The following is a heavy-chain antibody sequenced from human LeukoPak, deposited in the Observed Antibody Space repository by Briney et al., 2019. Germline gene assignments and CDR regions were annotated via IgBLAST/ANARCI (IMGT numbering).Heavy chain of an antibody. V-gene: IGHV1-69*05. CDR2: IIPIFGTA. J-gene: IGHJ2*01. CDR3: ARDVVRGNDVNWYFDL. D-gene: IGHD1-1*01. CDR1: GGTFSSYA. Sequence: AASVKVSCKASGGTFSSYAISWMRQAPGQGLEWMGGIIPIFGTASYAQKFQGRVTITTDESTSTAYMEPSSLRSEDTAVYYCARDVVRGNDVNWYFDLWGRGTLVTVSS.